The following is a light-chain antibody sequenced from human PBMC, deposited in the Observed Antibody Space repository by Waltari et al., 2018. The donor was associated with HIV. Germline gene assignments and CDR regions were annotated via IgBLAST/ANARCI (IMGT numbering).Light chain of an antibody. CDR2: NND. J-gene: IGLJ2*01. CDR3: AGWDESLSGVI. Sequence: QSVLTQPPSTSGTPGQKVTISCSGSSSNIGTNNVYWYQKLPGTAPKLLIYNNDHRPSGVPDRSSGSKSGASASLAIIGLRSGDECDYYCAGWDESLSGVIFGGGTKLSVL. V-gene: IGLV1-47*02. CDR1: SSNIGTNN.